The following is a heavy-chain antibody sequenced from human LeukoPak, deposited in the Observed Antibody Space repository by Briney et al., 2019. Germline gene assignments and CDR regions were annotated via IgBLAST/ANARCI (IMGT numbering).Heavy chain of an antibody. V-gene: IGHV3-23*01. J-gene: IGHJ4*02. CDR3: AKWSLRIVGASTFFDY. D-gene: IGHD1-26*01. CDR1: GFTFSSYA. CDR2: ISGSGGST. Sequence: GGSLRLSCAASGFTFSSYAMSWVRQAPGKGLEWVSAISGSGGSTYYADSVKGRFTTSRDNSKNTLYLQMNSMRAEETAVYYCAKWSLRIVGASTFFDYWGQGTLVTVSS.